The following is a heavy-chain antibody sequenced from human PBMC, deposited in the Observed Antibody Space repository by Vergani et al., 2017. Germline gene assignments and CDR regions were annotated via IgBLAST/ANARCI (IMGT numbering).Heavy chain of an antibody. CDR1: GFTFDDYA. Sequence: EVQLVESGGGLVQPGRSLRLSCAASGFTFDDYAMHWVRQAPGKGLEWVSGISWNSGSTGYADSVKGRFTISRDNAKNSLYLQKNSLRAEDTALYYCAKDKRSSSVGGGMDVWGQGTTVTVSS. CDR2: ISWNSGST. J-gene: IGHJ6*02. CDR3: AKDKRSSSVGGGMDV. V-gene: IGHV3-9*01. D-gene: IGHD6-6*01.